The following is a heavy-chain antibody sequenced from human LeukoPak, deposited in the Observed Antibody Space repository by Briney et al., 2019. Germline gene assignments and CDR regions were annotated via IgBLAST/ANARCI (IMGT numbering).Heavy chain of an antibody. CDR2: IYYSGST. Sequence: PSETLSLTCTVSGGSISSYYWSWIRQPPGKGLEWIGYIYYSGSTNYNPSLKSRVTISVDTSKNQFSQKLSSVTAADTAVYYCARVNTREYSSSPETPLIFDYWGQGTLVTVSS. CDR3: ARVNTREYSSSPETPLIFDY. J-gene: IGHJ4*02. V-gene: IGHV4-59*01. D-gene: IGHD6-6*01. CDR1: GGSISSYY.